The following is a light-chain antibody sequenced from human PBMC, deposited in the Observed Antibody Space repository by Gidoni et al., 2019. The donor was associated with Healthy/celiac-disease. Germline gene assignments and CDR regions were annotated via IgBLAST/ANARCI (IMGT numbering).Light chain of an antibody. CDR1: QSVLYSSNNKHY. Sequence: DIVMTQSPDSLAVSLGERATINCKSSQSVLYSSNNKHYLAWYQQKQGQPPKLLISWASTRESGVPDRFSGSGSGTDFTITISSLQAEDVAVYYCQQYYSTPFTFGPGTKVDIK. CDR2: WAS. J-gene: IGKJ3*01. CDR3: QQYYSTPFT. V-gene: IGKV4-1*01.